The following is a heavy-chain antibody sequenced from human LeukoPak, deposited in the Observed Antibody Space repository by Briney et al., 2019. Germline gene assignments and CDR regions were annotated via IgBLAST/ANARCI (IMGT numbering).Heavy chain of an antibody. J-gene: IGHJ4*02. Sequence: SETLSPTCTVSGGSISSSSYYWGWIRQPPGKGLEWIGSIYYSGSTYYNPSLKSRVTISVDTSKNQFSLKLSSVTAADTAVYYCAREAITGWSYFDYWGQGTLVTVSS. V-gene: IGHV4-39*07. CDR3: AREAITGWSYFDY. CDR1: GGSISSSSYY. D-gene: IGHD2-15*01. CDR2: IYYSGST.